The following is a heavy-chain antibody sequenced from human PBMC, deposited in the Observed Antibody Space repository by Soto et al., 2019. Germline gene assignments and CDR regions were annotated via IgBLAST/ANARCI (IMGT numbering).Heavy chain of an antibody. CDR1: GGSISSSSYY. CDR2: IYYSGST. CDR3: ARPYTIFGVVTDDAFDI. Sequence: QLQLQESGPGLVKPSETLSLTCTVSGGSISSSSYYWGWIRQPPGKGLEWIGSIYYSGSTYYNPSLKSRVTISVDTSKNQFSLKLSSVTAADTAVYYCARPYTIFGVVTDDAFDIWGQGTMVTVSS. J-gene: IGHJ3*02. D-gene: IGHD3-3*01. V-gene: IGHV4-39*01.